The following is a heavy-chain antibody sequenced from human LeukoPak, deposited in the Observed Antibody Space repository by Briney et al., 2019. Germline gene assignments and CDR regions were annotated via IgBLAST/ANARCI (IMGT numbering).Heavy chain of an antibody. D-gene: IGHD1-26*01. J-gene: IGHJ4*02. CDR2: ITHDGSNK. V-gene: IGHV3-30-3*01. CDR3: ARGLLGATTSYFDY. CDR1: VFTFSSNA. Sequence: GGSLRLSCAVSVFTFSSNAMHWVRQAPGKGLEWVAVITHDGSNKYYADSVKGRFTISRDNSKNTLYLQMNSLRPEDTAVYYCARGLLGATTSYFDYWGQGTLVTVSS.